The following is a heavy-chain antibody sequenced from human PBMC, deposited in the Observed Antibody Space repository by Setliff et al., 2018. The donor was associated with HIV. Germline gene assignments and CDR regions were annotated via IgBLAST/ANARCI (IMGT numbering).Heavy chain of an antibody. V-gene: IGHV4-4*07. D-gene: IGHD3-3*01. CDR3: ARDLFNEWQGHYYYYMDV. CDR1: GGSVSLYY. Sequence: PSETLSLTCTVSGGSVSLYYWNWMRQPVGKGLEWIGRLFTSGKTIFSPSLKSRVSMSVDTSENAVSLKLDSVTAGDSAVYFCARDLFNEWQGHYYYYMDVWGKGTTVTVSS. J-gene: IGHJ6*03. CDR2: LFTSGKT.